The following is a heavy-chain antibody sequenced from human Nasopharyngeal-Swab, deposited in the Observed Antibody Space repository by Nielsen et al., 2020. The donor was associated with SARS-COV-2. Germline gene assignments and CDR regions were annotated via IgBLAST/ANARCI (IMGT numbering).Heavy chain of an antibody. J-gene: IGHJ6*02. V-gene: IGHV1-69*13. D-gene: IGHD2-2*01. CDR1: GGTFSSYA. Sequence: SVKVSCKASGGTFSSYAISWVRQAPGQGLEWMGGIIPIFGTANYAQKFQGRVTITADESTSTAYMELSSLRSEDTAVYYCARVVPAALGGMDIWGQGTTVTVSS. CDR2: IIPIFGTA. CDR3: ARVVPAALGGMDI.